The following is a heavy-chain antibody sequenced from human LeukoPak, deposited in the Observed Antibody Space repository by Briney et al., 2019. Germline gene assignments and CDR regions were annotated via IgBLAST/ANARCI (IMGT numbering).Heavy chain of an antibody. CDR3: AASMGVSPDAFDI. V-gene: IGHV4-61*01. CDR2: IYYSGST. J-gene: IGHJ3*02. D-gene: IGHD1-26*01. Sequence: SETLSLTCTVSSGSVSSGSYYWSWIRQPPGKGLEWIGYIYYSGSTNYNPSLKSRVTISVDTSKNQFSLKLSSVTAADTAVYYCAASMGVSPDAFDIWGQGTMVTVSS. CDR1: SGSVSSGSYY.